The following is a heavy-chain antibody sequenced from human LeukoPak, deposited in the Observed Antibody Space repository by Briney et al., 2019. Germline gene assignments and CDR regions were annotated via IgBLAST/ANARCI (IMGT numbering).Heavy chain of an antibody. CDR2: IIPIFGTA. CDR1: GGTFSSYA. CDR3: ARGPPLGYYYYYMDV. Sequence: SVRVSCKASGGTFSSYAISWVRQAPGQGLEWMGGIIPIFGTANYAQKFQGRVTITTDESTSTAYMELSSLRSEDTAVYYCARGPPLGYYYYYMDVWGKGTTVTVSS. J-gene: IGHJ6*03. V-gene: IGHV1-69*05. D-gene: IGHD7-27*01.